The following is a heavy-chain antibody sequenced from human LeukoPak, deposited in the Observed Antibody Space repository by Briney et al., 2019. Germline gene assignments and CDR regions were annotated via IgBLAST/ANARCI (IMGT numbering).Heavy chain of an antibody. CDR3: ARDGSSGRKGDY. D-gene: IGHD6-19*01. Sequence: ASVKVSCKASGYSFTGYYIHWMRQAPRQGLEWMGWINPNNGNTIFAQKFQGRVTMTRDTSTSTVYMELSSLRSEDTAVYYCARDGSSGRKGDYWGQGTLVTVSS. CDR1: GYSFTGYY. J-gene: IGHJ4*02. CDR2: INPNNGNT. V-gene: IGHV1-2*02.